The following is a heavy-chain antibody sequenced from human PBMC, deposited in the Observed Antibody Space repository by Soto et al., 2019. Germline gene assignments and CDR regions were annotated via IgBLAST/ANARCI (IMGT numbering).Heavy chain of an antibody. CDR1: GFTFSIAW. Sequence: PGGSLRLSCAASGFTFSIAWMSWVRQAPGKGLEWVGRIKSKTDGGTTDYAAPVKGRFTISRDDSKNTLYLQMNSLKTEDTVVYYCTALYFDWIRSDDAFDIWGQGTMVTVSS. CDR3: TALYFDWIRSDDAFDI. J-gene: IGHJ3*02. V-gene: IGHV3-15*01. D-gene: IGHD3-9*01. CDR2: IKSKTDGGTT.